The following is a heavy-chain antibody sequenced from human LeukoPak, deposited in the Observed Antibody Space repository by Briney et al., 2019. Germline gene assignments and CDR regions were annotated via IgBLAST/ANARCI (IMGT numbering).Heavy chain of an antibody. Sequence: SETLPLTCAVYGGSFSGYYLSWIRQPPGKGLEWIGEIDHSGSTNYNPSLKSRVTISVDTSKNQFSLKLSSVTAADTAVYYCARAIRDGYDDRKIGHFDYWGQGTLVTVSS. CDR1: GGSFSGYY. D-gene: IGHD5-24*01. V-gene: IGHV4-34*01. J-gene: IGHJ4*02. CDR3: ARAIRDGYDDRKIGHFDY. CDR2: IDHSGST.